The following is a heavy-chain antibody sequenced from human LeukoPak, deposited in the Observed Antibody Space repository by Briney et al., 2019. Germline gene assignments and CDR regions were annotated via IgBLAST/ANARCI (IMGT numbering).Heavy chain of an antibody. CDR1: GFSFISYA. CDR2: MRSDGSDI. V-gene: IGHV3-30*02. D-gene: IGHD1-26*01. Sequence: LGGSLSHPCAASGFSFISYAMLWFRQAPGKGLEWVAFMRSDGSDIFYAESLKGRFTISRDNAKSTLFLQMHSLRAEDTAVYYCARDDYYVASENWGQGALIVVSS. CDR3: ARDDYYVASEN. J-gene: IGHJ1*01.